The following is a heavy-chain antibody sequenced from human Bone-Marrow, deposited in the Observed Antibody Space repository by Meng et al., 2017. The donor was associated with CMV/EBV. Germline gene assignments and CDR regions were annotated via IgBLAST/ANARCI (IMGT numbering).Heavy chain of an antibody. V-gene: IGHV3-21*01. CDR1: GFTFSSYS. CDR3: ARDLFKQQLIPFDY. D-gene: IGHD6-13*01. J-gene: IGHJ4*02. CDR2: ISSSSSYI. Sequence: GESLKIPWQASGFTFSSYSMNWVRQAPGKGLEWVSSISSSSSYIYYADSVKCRFTISRDNAKNSLYLQMNSLRAEDTAVYYCARDLFKQQLIPFDYWGQGTLVTVSS.